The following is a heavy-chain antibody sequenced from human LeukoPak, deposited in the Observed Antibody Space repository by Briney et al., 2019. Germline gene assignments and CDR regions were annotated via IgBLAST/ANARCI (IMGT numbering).Heavy chain of an antibody. V-gene: IGHV3-30*04. D-gene: IGHD5-24*01. Sequence: GGSLRLSCAASGFSFSSYAMHWVRQAPGKGLEWVAVISYDGSNKYYADSVKGRFTISRDNSKNTLYLQMNSLRAEDTAVYYCARDGSVEMATSASFDYWGQGTLVTVSS. CDR2: ISYDGSNK. CDR1: GFSFSSYA. J-gene: IGHJ4*02. CDR3: ARDGSVEMATSASFDY.